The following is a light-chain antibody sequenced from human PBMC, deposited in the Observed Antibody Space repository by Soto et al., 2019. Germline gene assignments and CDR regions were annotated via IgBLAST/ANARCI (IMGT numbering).Light chain of an antibody. CDR3: QQYDNLPLT. Sequence: DIQMAQSTSSLSSSVGDRVTINCQASQDISNYLNWYQQKPGKAPKLLIYDASNLETGVPSRFSGSGSGTDFTFTISSLQPEDIATYYCQQYDNLPLTFGGGTKVDIK. CDR2: DAS. CDR1: QDISNY. V-gene: IGKV1-33*01. J-gene: IGKJ4*01.